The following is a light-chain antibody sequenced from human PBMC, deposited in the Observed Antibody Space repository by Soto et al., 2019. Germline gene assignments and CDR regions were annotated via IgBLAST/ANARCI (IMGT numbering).Light chain of an antibody. J-gene: IGKJ1*01. V-gene: IGKV1-27*01. Sequence: DIQMTQSPSSLSASVGDRVTITCRASQGISNNLAWYQQKPGNVPKLLIYGASTLQSGVPSRFSGSGSGTDFTLTISRLQPEDVATYYCQKYDSAPLTFGQGTKVEFK. CDR2: GAS. CDR1: QGISNN. CDR3: QKYDSAPLT.